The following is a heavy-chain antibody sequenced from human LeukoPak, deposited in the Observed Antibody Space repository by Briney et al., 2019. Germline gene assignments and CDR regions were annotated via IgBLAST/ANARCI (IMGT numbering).Heavy chain of an antibody. CDR3: ARGANEYYYDSSGAVEYFQH. CDR1: GFTFSSYA. V-gene: IGHV3-30*04. J-gene: IGHJ1*01. D-gene: IGHD3-22*01. CDR2: ISYDGSNK. Sequence: GGSLRLSCAASGFTFSSYAMHWVRQAPGKGLEWVAVISYDGSNKYYADSVKGRFTISRDNSKNTLYLQMNSLRAEDTAVYYCARGANEYYYDSSGAVEYFQHWGQGTLVTVSS.